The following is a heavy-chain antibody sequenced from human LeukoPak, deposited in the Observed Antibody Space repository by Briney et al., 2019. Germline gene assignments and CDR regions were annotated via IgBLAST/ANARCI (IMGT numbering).Heavy chain of an antibody. J-gene: IGHJ4*02. CDR1: GFTFSSYG. V-gene: IGHV3-23*01. CDR2: ITASGDST. CDR3: ARRDIVVVVSASDY. Sequence: GGSLRLSCAASGFTFSSYGMYWVRQAPGKGLEWVSGITASGDSTYYGDSVKGRFTMSRDNSKNTVYLQMNSLRVDDTAVYFCARRDIVVVVSASDYWGQGTLVTVSS. D-gene: IGHD2-15*01.